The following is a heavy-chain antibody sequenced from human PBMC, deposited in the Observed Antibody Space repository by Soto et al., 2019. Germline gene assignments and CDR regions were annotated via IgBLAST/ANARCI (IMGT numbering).Heavy chain of an antibody. D-gene: IGHD2-15*01. CDR1: GFTFSSYA. CDR2: ISGSGGST. V-gene: IGHV3-23*01. CDR3: AKMGRSGGSCYYHCDFDY. J-gene: IGHJ4*02. Sequence: EVQLLESGGGLVQPGGSLGLSCAASGFTFSSYAMSWVRQAPGKGLEWVSAISGSGGSTYYAGSLMCRFTISRDNSKNTLYLQLNSLRADDTAVYYCAKMGRSGGSCYYHCDFDYWGQGTLVTVSS.